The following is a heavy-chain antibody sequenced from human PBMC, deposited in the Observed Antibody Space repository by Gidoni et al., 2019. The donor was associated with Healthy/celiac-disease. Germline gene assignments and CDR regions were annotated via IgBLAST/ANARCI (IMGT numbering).Heavy chain of an antibody. D-gene: IGHD6-13*01. J-gene: IGHJ4*02. CDR1: GGTFSSYP. Sequence: QVQLVQFGAEVMKPGSSVKVSCKASGGTFSSYPISWVRQAPGQGLEWMGGIIPICGTANYAQKFQGRGTITADESTSTAYMELSSLRSEDTAVYYCARESGIAAAGTGNYYFDYWGQGTLVTVSS. CDR3: ARESGIAAAGTGNYYFDY. V-gene: IGHV1-69*01. CDR2: IIPICGTA.